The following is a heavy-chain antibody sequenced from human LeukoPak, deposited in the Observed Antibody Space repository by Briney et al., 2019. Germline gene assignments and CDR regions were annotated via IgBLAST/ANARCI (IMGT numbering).Heavy chain of an antibody. D-gene: IGHD3-3*01. CDR3: AKVRDTIFGVVGGYYFDY. CDR2: ISGSGGST. V-gene: IGHV3-23*01. J-gene: IGHJ4*02. Sequence: GGSLRLSCAASGFTFSSYAMSRVRQAPGKGLEWVSAISGSGGSTYYADSVKGRFTISRDNFKNTLYLQMNSLRAEDTAVYYCAKVRDTIFGVVGGYYFDYWGQGTLVTVSS. CDR1: GFTFSSYA.